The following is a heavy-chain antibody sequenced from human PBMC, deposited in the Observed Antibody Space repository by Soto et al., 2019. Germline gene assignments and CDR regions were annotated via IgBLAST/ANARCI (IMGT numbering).Heavy chain of an antibody. CDR3: ARFSPPRKSYDSNTGWFDP. CDR2: VSSTGST. J-gene: IGHJ5*02. D-gene: IGHD3-22*01. Sequence: TSETLSLTCTVSGGSLNSYYWTWIRQSPGKGLEWIGYVSSTGSTNYNPSLKSRLTMSLDTSTNEVSLSLTSVTAADAAVYFCARFSPPRKSYDSNTGWFDPWGQGIMVTVSS. CDR1: GGSLNSYY. V-gene: IGHV4-59*01.